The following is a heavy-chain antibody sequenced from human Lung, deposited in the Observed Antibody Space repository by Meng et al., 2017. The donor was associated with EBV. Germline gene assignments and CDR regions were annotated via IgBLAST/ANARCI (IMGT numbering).Heavy chain of an antibody. CDR1: GCTFGSYW. V-gene: IGHV3-74*01. CDR3: SRDLVGSDDD. Sequence: EVKVGECGGALVQPGGSLGLACAASGCTFGSYWMNWVRQVPGKGLVWVSRINEDGGITTYADSVKGRFTIFRDNTKNTLYLQMNSLRAEDTAVYFCSRDLVGSDDDWGQGTLVTVFS. J-gene: IGHJ4*02. CDR2: INEDGGIT. D-gene: IGHD6-25*01.